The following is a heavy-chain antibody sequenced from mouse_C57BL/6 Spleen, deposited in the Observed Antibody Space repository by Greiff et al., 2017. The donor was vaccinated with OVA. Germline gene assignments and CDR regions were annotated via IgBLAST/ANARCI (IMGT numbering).Heavy chain of an antibody. J-gene: IGHJ1*03. Sequence: VQLQQSGPELVKPGASVKISCKASGYAFSSSWMNWVQQRPGKGLEWIGRIYPGDGDTNYNGKFNGKATLTADKSSSTAYMQLSSLTSEDSAVYVCARSYYSNYWYFDVWGTGTTGTVSS. V-gene: IGHV1-82*01. CDR1: GYAFSSSW. CDR3: ARSYYSNYWYFDV. D-gene: IGHD2-5*01. CDR2: IYPGDGDT.